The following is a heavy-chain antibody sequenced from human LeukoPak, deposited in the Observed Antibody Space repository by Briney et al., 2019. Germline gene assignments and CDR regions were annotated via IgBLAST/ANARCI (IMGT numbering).Heavy chain of an antibody. CDR2: IFSNDEK. D-gene: IGHD3-22*01. J-gene: IGHJ3*02. Sequence: SGPVLVKPTETLTLTCTVSGFSLSNARMGVSWIRQPPGKALEWLAHIFSNDEKSYSTSLKSRLTISKDTSKSQVVLTMTNMDPVDTATYYCARTIVVVITTYRANNDAFDIWGQGTMVTVSS. CDR1: GFSLSNARMG. CDR3: ARTIVVVITTYRANNDAFDI. V-gene: IGHV2-26*01.